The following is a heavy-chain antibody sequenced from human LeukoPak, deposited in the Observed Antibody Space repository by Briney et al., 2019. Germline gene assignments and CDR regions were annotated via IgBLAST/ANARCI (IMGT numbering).Heavy chain of an antibody. J-gene: IGHJ4*02. D-gene: IGHD5-24*01. CDR2: IWYDGSNK. CDR3: AREGLRDGHKLFDY. CDR1: GFTFSSYG. Sequence: GGSLRLSCAASGFTFSSYGMHWVRQAPGKGLEWVAVIWYDGSNKYYADSVKGRFTISRDNSKNTLYLQMNSLRPEDTAVFYCAREGLRDGHKLFDYWGQGTLVTVSS. V-gene: IGHV3-33*01.